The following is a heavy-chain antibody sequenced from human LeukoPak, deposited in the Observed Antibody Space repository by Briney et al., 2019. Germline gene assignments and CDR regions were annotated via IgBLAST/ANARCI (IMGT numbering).Heavy chain of an antibody. J-gene: IGHJ5*02. Sequence: SETLSLTCTVSGGSISSYYWSWIRQPPGKGLEWIGYIYYSGSTNYNPSLESRVTISVDTSKNRFSLKLSSVTAADTAVYYCARGNVLLWFGEPRSPYGNAWFDPWGQGTLVTVSS. V-gene: IGHV4-59*01. D-gene: IGHD3-10*01. CDR1: GGSISSYY. CDR3: ARGNVLLWFGEPRSPYGNAWFDP. CDR2: IYYSGST.